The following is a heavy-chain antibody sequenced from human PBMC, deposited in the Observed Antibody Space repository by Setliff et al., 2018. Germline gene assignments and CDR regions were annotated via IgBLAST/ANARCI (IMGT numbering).Heavy chain of an antibody. Sequence: GGSLRLSCAASGFTFSSYWMSWVRQAPGKGLEWVANIKQDGSEKYYVDSVKGRFTISRGNAKNSLYLQMNSLRAEDTAVYYCAKNGFGVVALGVNNWFDPWGQGTLVTVSS. CDR1: GFTFSSYW. CDR3: AKNGFGVVALGVNNWFDP. CDR2: IKQDGSEK. J-gene: IGHJ5*02. D-gene: IGHD3-10*01. V-gene: IGHV3-7*03.